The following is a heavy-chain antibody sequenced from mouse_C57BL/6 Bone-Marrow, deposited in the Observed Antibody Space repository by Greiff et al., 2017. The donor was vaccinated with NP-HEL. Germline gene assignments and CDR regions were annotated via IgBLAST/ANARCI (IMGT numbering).Heavy chain of an antibody. Sequence: EVQLVESGGDLVKPGGSLKLSCAASGFTFSSYGMSWVRQTPDKRLEWVATISSGGSYTYYPDSVKGRFTISRDNAKNTLYLQMSSLKSEDTAIYYCARHDEAWFAYWGQGTLVTVSA. CDR3: ARHDEAWFAY. CDR2: ISSGGSYT. CDR1: GFTFSSYG. J-gene: IGHJ3*01. V-gene: IGHV5-6*01.